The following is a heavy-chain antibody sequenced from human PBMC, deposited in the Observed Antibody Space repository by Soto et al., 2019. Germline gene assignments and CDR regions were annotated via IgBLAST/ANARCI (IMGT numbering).Heavy chain of an antibody. CDR2: IDGNGISK. J-gene: IGHJ5*02. CDR3: VKDLPLWSGYSFSENH. D-gene: IGHD3-3*01. Sequence: EVQLLESGGGLVQPGGSVSLSCAGSGFTFGSHSMTWVRQAPGKGLEWVSAIDGNGISKYYADSVKGRFTISRDNSKNTLYLEMNSLRVEDTAVYYCVKDLPLWSGYSFSENHWGQGTLVTVSS. V-gene: IGHV3-23*01. CDR1: GFTFGSHS.